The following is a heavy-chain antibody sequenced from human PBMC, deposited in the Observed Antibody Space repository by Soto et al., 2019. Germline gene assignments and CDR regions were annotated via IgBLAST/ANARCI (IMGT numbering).Heavy chain of an antibody. D-gene: IGHD6-13*01. CDR1: GFTFSSYG. V-gene: IGHV3-33*01. CDR2: IWYDGSNK. Sequence: GGSLRLSCAASGFTFSSYGMHWVRQAPGKGLEWVAVIWYDGSNKYYADSVKGRFTISRDNSKNTLYLQMNSLRAEDTAVYYCARDLIAAAGLNENYFDYWGQGTLVTVSS. J-gene: IGHJ4*02. CDR3: ARDLIAAAGLNENYFDY.